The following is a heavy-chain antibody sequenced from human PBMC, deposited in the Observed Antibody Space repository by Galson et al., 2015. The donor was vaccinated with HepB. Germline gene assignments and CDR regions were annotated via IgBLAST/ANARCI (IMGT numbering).Heavy chain of an antibody. J-gene: IGHJ4*02. D-gene: IGHD3-22*01. CDR2: INWNGGST. Sequence: SLRLSCAASGFTFDDYGMSWVRQAPGKGLEWVSGINWNGGSTGYADSVKGRFTISRDNAKNSLYLQMNSLKAEDTALYYCARGPGYYDSSGYYYYWGQGTLVTVSS. CDR3: ARGPGYYDSSGYYYY. V-gene: IGHV3-20*04. CDR1: GFTFDDYG.